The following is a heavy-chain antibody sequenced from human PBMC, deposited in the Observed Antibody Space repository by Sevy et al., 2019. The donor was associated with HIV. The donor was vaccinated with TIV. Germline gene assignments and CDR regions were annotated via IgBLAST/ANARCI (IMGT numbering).Heavy chain of an antibody. D-gene: IGHD3-10*01. CDR1: GGTFSSYA. CDR3: ARGTRGVIIADAFDI. CDR2: IIPIFGTA. Sequence: ASVKVSCKASGGTFSSYAISWVRQAPGQGLEWMGGIIPIFGTANYAQKFQGRVTITADESMSTAYMELSSLRSEDTAVYYCARGTRGVIIADAFDIWGQGTMVTVSS. J-gene: IGHJ3*02. V-gene: IGHV1-69*13.